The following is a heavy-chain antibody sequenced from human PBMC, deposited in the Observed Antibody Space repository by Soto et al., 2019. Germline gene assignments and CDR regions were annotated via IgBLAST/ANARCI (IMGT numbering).Heavy chain of an antibody. CDR2: INAGNGNT. V-gene: IGHV1-3*01. CDR3: ARPYSSSSPVGMGV. CDR1: GYTFASYA. D-gene: IGHD6-6*01. Sequence: GASVKVSCKASGYTFASYAMHWVRQAPGQRLEWMGWINAGNGNTKYSQKFQGRVTITRDTSASTAYMELSSLRSEDTAVYYCARPYSSSSPVGMGVWGQGTTVTVSS. J-gene: IGHJ6*02.